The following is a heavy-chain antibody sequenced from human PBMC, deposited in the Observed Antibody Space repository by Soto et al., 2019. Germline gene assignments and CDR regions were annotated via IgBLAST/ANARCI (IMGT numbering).Heavy chain of an antibody. CDR3: ARSRYSSSWYPH. CDR2: IYYSGST. V-gene: IGHV4-39*01. D-gene: IGHD6-13*01. CDR1: GVSISSSSYY. Sequence: SETLSLTCTVSGVSISSSSYYWGWIRQPPGKGLEWIGSIYYSGSTYYNPSLKSRVTISVDTFKSQFSLKLSSVTAADTAVYYCARSRYSSSWYPHWGQGTLVTVSS. J-gene: IGHJ4*02.